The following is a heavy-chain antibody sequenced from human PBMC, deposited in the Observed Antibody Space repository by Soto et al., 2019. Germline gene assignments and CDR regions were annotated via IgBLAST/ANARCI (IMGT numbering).Heavy chain of an antibody. CDR2: IDSDGNST. V-gene: IGHV3-74*01. J-gene: IGHJ6*02. CDR1: GFTLGSYW. CDR3: ARGRPYGMDV. Sequence: EVQLVESGGGLVQPGGSLRVSCAASGFTLGSYWMNWVRQAPGKGLVWVSRIDSDGNSTTYADSVKGRFTTSRDNAKNTLYLQMSSLRVEDTAVYYCARGRPYGMDVWGQGTTVTVSS.